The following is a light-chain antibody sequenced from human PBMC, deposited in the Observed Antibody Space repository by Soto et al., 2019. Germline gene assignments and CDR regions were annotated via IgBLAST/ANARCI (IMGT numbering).Light chain of an antibody. V-gene: IGKV3-20*01. J-gene: IGKJ1*01. CDR3: QQYGSSPT. CDR2: GTS. CDR1: QSVGSSY. Sequence: EIVFTQSPGTLSLSPGERATLSCRASQSVGSSYLAWYQRKPGQAPRLLIYGTSSRATGIPDRFSGSGSGTDFALTISXLEPEDFAVYYCQQYGSSPTFGQGTKVDIK.